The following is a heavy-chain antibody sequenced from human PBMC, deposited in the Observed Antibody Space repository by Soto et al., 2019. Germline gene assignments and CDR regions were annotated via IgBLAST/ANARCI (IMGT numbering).Heavy chain of an antibody. V-gene: IGHV4-59*01. Sequence: EILSLTCTVPGGSISSYYWSWIRQPPGEGLEWIGYIYYSGSTNYNPSLKSRVTISVDTSKNQFSLKLSSVTAADTAVYYCARGSSGSADYWGRGTLVTVSS. J-gene: IGHJ4*02. D-gene: IGHD3-10*01. CDR2: IYYSGST. CDR3: ARGSSGSADY. CDR1: GGSISSYY.